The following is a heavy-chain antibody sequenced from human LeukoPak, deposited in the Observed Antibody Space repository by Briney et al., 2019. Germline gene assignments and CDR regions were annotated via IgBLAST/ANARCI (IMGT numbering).Heavy chain of an antibody. CDR2: IISSRSTI. J-gene: IGHJ6*03. CDR1: GFTFSIYS. CDR3: ARARITIHYYYYYYMDV. Sequence: PGGSLRLSCAASGFTFSIYSTNCVPHAPGKGLEWVSYIISSRSTIYYAHPVKGRSTIPRDNAKNSLYLQMNSRRAEDTAVYYCARARITIHYYYYYYMDVWGKGTTVTVSS. D-gene: IGHD3-3*01. V-gene: IGHV3-48*01.